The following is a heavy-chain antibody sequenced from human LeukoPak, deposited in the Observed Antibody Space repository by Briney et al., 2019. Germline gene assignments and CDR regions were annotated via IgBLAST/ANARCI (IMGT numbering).Heavy chain of an antibody. CDR3: ARSTRDSRGYYNTLDY. CDR2: INSDGSST. D-gene: IGHD3-22*01. Sequence: PGGSLRLSCAASGFSLRTYWMHWVRQVPGKGLEWLSRINSDGSSTTYADSVKGRFTISRDNAKNTLYLQLNSLGAEDTAVYYCARSTRDSRGYYNTLDYWGQGTLVTVSS. J-gene: IGHJ4*02. V-gene: IGHV3-74*01. CDR1: GFSLRTYW.